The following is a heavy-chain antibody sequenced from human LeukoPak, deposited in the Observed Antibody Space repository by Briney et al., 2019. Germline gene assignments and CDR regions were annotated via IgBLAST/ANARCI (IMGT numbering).Heavy chain of an antibody. CDR1: GGTFSSYA. Sequence: SVKVSCKASGGTFSSYAISWARQAPGQGLEWMGGIIPIFGTANYAQKFQGRVTITADKSTSTAYMELSSLRSEDTAVYYCAREEPYGSGSYFLGAHFDYWGQGTLVTVSS. CDR3: AREEPYGSGSYFLGAHFDY. CDR2: IIPIFGTA. J-gene: IGHJ4*02. V-gene: IGHV1-69*06. D-gene: IGHD3-10*01.